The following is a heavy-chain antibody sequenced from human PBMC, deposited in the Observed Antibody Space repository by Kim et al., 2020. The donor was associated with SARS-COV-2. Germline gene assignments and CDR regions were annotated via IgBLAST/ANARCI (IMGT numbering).Heavy chain of an antibody. CDR1: GGTFSSYA. Sequence: SVKVSCKASGGTFSSYAISWVRQAPGQGLEWMGGIIPIFGTANYAQKFQGRVTITADESTSTAYMELSSLRSEDTAVYYCARDRYYYDSSGYPLLAKDDAFDIWGQGTMVTVSS. CDR3: ARDRYYYDSSGYPLLAKDDAFDI. V-gene: IGHV1-69*13. D-gene: IGHD3-22*01. CDR2: IIPIFGTA. J-gene: IGHJ3*02.